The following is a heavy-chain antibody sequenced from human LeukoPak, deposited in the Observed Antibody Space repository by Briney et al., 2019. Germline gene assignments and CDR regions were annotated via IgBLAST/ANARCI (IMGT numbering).Heavy chain of an antibody. J-gene: IGHJ5*02. V-gene: IGHV3-33*01. D-gene: IGHD6-13*01. CDR2: MWYDGSNK. Sequence: GRSLRLSCAASGFTFSSYGMHWVRQAPGKGLEWVAVMWYDGSNKYYADSVKGRFTISRDNSKNTLYLQMNSLRAEDTAVYYCAREGAAAGTSNWFDPWGQGTLVTVSS. CDR1: GFTFSSYG. CDR3: AREGAAAGTSNWFDP.